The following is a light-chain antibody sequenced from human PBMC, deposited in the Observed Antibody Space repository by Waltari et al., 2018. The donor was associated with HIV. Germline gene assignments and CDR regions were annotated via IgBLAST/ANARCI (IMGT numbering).Light chain of an antibody. J-gene: IGKJ2*01. CDR3: QQYNNWPRT. CDR1: QSVSDN. CDR2: GAS. Sequence: EIVMTQSPATLSVSPGARATLSCRASQSVSDNLAWYQQKPGQLPRLLIYGASTRATDIPARFSGSGSGTEFTLTISSLHSEDFAVYHCQQYNNWPRTFGQGTKLETK. V-gene: IGKV3-15*01.